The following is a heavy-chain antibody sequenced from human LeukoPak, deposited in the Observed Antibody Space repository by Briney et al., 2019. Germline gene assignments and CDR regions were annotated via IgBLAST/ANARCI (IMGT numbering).Heavy chain of an antibody. D-gene: IGHD3-16*01. CDR3: ARGKEGRYAYLDS. Sequence: GGSLRLSCAASGFTFSSYAMHWVRQAPGTGLEWVAVISYDGSSKIYADSVEGRFIISRDNSKNTLYLQMNSLRAEDKAVYYCARGKEGRYAYLDSWGQGTLVTVST. CDR1: GFTFSSYA. J-gene: IGHJ5*01. CDR2: ISYDGSSK. V-gene: IGHV3-30-3*01.